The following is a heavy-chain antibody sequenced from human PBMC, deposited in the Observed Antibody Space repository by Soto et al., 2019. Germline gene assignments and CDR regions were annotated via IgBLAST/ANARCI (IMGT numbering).Heavy chain of an antibody. CDR3: ARERFQVPYGNPYFDS. V-gene: IGHV4-31*03. D-gene: IGHD1-1*01. CDR2: ICFSGNT. CDR1: GGSILNGGHY. J-gene: IGHJ4*02. Sequence: SETLSLTCTVPGGSILNGGHYWTWIRQHPGKGLEWIGRICFSGNTHYNPSLKSRLTFSLDTAKNQFSLKLTSVTAADTAVYYCARERFQVPYGNPYFDSWGQGTLVTVSS.